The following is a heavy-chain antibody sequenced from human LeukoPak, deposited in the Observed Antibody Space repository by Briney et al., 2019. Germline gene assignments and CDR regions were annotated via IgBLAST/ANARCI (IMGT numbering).Heavy chain of an antibody. CDR1: GGSISSGDYY. CDR2: IYYSGST. Sequence: PSETLSLTCTVSGGSISSGDYYWSWIRQPPGKGLEWIGYIYYSGSTYYNPSLKSRVTISVDTSKNQFSLKLSSVTAADTAVYYCASLYCSGGSCYLGENYGMDVWGQGTTVTVSS. D-gene: IGHD2-15*01. J-gene: IGHJ6*02. CDR3: ASLYCSGGSCYLGENYGMDV. V-gene: IGHV4-30-4*01.